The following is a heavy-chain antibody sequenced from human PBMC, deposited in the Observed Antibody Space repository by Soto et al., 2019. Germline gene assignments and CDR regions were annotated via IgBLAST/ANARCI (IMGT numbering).Heavy chain of an antibody. D-gene: IGHD1-26*01. J-gene: IGHJ4*02. CDR3: TSEGDIVGATY. Sequence: EVQLVESGGGLVKPGGSLRLSCSASGITFSNAWMNWVRQAPGKGLEWVARIKSRTDGGPADYAASVKGRFTVSRDDSKTTRYLQMRSLKTEDTALYYWTSEGDIVGATYWGQGTLVTVSS. V-gene: IGHV3-15*07. CDR2: IKSRTDGGPA. CDR1: GITFSNAW.